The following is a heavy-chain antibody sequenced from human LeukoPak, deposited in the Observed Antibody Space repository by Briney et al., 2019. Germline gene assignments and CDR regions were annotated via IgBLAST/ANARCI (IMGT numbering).Heavy chain of an antibody. CDR2: ISASGDNT. Sequence: PGGSLRLSCAASAFTFSSYGMGWVRQSPGKGLEWVSAISASGDNTYYADSVKGRFTISRDNSKNTLYLQMNSLRAEDTAVYYCAKEKGPRLPFGYWGQGTLVTVSS. CDR3: AKEKGPRLPFGY. J-gene: IGHJ4*02. V-gene: IGHV3-23*01. D-gene: IGHD5-12*01. CDR1: AFTFSSYG.